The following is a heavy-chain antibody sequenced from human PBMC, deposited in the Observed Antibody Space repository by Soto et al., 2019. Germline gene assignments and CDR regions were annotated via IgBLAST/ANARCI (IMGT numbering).Heavy chain of an antibody. V-gene: IGHV1-69*13. J-gene: IGHJ6*02. CDR2: IIPIFGTA. D-gene: IGHD2-2*01. CDR3: ARCNAPAAIRGNYYYGMDV. Sequence: SVKVSCKASGGTFSSYAISWVRQAPGQGLEWMGGIIPIFGTANYAQKFQGRVTITADESTSTAYMELSSLRSEDTAVYYCARCNAPAAIRGNYYYGMDVWGQGTTVTVSS. CDR1: GGTFSSYA.